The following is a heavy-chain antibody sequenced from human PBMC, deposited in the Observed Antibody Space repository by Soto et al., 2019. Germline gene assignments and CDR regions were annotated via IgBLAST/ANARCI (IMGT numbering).Heavy chain of an antibody. V-gene: IGHV4-31*03. J-gene: IGHJ5*02. CDR3: ARALAVAGWFDP. CDR1: GGSISSGGYY. D-gene: IGHD6-19*01. Sequence: SETLSLTCTVSGGSISSGGYYWSWIRQHPGKGLEWIGYIYYSGSTYYNPSLKSRVTISVDTSKNQFSLKLSSVTAADTAVYYCARALAVAGWFDPWGQGTLVTVSS. CDR2: IYYSGST.